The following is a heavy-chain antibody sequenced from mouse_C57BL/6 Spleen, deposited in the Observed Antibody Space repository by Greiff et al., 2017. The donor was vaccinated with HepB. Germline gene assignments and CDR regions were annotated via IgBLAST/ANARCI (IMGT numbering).Heavy chain of an antibody. Sequence: VQLQQPGAELVKPGASVKLSCKASGYTFTSYWMHWVKQRPGQGLEWIGMIHPNSGSTNYNEKFKSKATLTVDKSSSTAYMQLSSLTSEDSAVYYCASYYYGSSYVGWYFDVWGTGTTVTVSS. CDR2: IHPNSGST. J-gene: IGHJ1*03. D-gene: IGHD1-1*01. V-gene: IGHV1-64*01. CDR3: ASYYYGSSYVGWYFDV. CDR1: GYTFTSYW.